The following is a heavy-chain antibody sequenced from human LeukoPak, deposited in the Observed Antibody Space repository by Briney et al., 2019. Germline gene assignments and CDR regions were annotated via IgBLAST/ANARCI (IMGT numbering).Heavy chain of an antibody. D-gene: IGHD3-10*01. J-gene: IGHJ3*02. CDR2: INPNSGGT. CDR3: ARRIYYGSGRAFDI. CDR1: GYTFTGYY. Sequence: ASVKVSCKASGYTFTGYYMHWVRQATGHGLEWMVWINPNSGGTNYAQKFQGRVTMTRDTSISTAYMELSRLRSDDTAVYYCARRIYYGSGRAFDIWGQGTMVTVSS. V-gene: IGHV1-2*02.